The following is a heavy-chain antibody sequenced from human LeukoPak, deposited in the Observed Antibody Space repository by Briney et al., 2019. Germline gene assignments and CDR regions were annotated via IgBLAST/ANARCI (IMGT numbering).Heavy chain of an antibody. CDR2: IYSGGST. CDR1: GFTVSSNY. Sequence: GGSLRLSCAASGFTVSSNYMSWVRQAPGKGLEWVSVIYSGGSTYYADSVKGRFTISRDNSKNTLYLQMNSLRAEDTAVYYCAREVTPWYYDSSGYYLYYWGQGTLVTVSS. CDR3: AREVTPWYYDSSGYYLYY. J-gene: IGHJ4*02. V-gene: IGHV3-66*02. D-gene: IGHD3-22*01.